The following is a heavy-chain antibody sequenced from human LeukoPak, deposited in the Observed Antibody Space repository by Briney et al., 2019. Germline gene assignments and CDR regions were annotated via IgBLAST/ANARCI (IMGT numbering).Heavy chain of an antibody. CDR2: INPNSGGT. CDR3: ASSRAPQNQADVYDFDY. V-gene: IGHV1-2*02. CDR1: GYTFTGYY. D-gene: IGHD5/OR15-5a*01. J-gene: IGHJ4*02. Sequence: ASGKVSCKASGYTFTGYYIHWVRQAPEQGLEWMGWINPNSGGTKYAQKFQGRVTMTRDTSISTAYMELSRLRSDDTAVYYCASSRAPQNQADVYDFDYWGQGTLVTVSS.